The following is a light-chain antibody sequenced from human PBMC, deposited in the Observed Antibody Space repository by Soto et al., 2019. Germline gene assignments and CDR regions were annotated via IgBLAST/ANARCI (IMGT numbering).Light chain of an antibody. CDR2: EDS. V-gene: IGLV2-23*02. CDR3: CSYAGSSTFV. Sequence: QSVLTQPASVSGSPGQSITISCTGTSSDVGSYNLVSWYQHHPGKAPKLMIYEDSKRPSGVSNRFSGSKSGNTASLTISGLQAEDEADYYCCSYAGSSTFVFGGGTKLTVL. CDR1: SSDVGSYNL. J-gene: IGLJ2*01.